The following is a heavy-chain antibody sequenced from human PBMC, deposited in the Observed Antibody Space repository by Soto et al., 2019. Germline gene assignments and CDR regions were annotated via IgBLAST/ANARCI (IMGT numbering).Heavy chain of an antibody. CDR3: ARGGPDITRHLDY. CDR1: GFTFSSYS. V-gene: IGHV3-21*01. J-gene: IGHJ4*02. D-gene: IGHD3-10*01. Sequence: EVQLVESGGDLVKPGGSLRLSCADSGFTFSSYSMNWVRQAPGKGLEWVSAISSSSAYIFYADSVKGRFPVSRDNAKNSLYLQMNSLSADDPAVYYCARGGPDITRHLDYWGQGTLVTVSS. CDR2: ISSSSAYI.